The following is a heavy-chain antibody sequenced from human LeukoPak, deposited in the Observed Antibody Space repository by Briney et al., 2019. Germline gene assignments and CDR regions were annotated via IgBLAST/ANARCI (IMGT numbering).Heavy chain of an antibody. CDR1: GGSISSSDYY. CDR2: IYYSGST. J-gene: IGHJ3*02. V-gene: IGHV4-30-4*01. Sequence: SETLSLTCTVSGGSISSSDYYWRWVRQPPGKGGEWIGYIYYSGSTSYNPSLKSRVTISVATSKNQFSLKLTSVTAADTAVYYCARGFDAHNAFDIWGQGTMVTVSS. D-gene: IGHD3-9*01. CDR3: ARGFDAHNAFDI.